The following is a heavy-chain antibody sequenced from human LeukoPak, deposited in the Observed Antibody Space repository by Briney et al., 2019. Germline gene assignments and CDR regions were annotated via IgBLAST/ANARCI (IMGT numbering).Heavy chain of an antibody. J-gene: IGHJ4*02. D-gene: IGHD5-18*01. CDR1: GFTFSSYA. CDR2: ISYDGSNK. V-gene: IGHV3-30-3*01. CDR3: ARGGGGIQLWLHY. Sequence: PGGSLRLSCAASGFTFSSYAMHWVCQAPGKGLEWVAVISYDGSNKYYADSAKGRFTISRDNSKNTLYLQMNSLRAEDTAVYYCARGGGGIQLWLHYWGQGTLVTVSS.